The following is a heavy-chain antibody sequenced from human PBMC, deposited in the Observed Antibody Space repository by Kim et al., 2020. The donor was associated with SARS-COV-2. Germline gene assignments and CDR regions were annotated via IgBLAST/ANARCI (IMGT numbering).Heavy chain of an antibody. CDR3: ARGRGSYFDY. J-gene: IGHJ4*02. V-gene: IGHV1-3*01. CDR2: NT. Sequence: NTQYSQTFQGDATLTRDTSASIAYMELSSLRSEDTAVFYCARGRGSYFDYWGQGTLVTVSS. D-gene: IGHD3-16*01.